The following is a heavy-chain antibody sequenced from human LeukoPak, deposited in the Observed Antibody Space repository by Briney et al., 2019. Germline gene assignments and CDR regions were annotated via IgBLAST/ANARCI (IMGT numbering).Heavy chain of an antibody. CDR3: ARDLYDSSGYYHDY. V-gene: IGHV3-64*01. Sequence: GGSLRLSCAASGFTFSSYAMHWVRQAPGKGLECVSAISSNGGSTYYANSVKGRFTISRDNSKNTLYLQMGSLRAEDMAVYYCARDLYDSSGYYHDYWGQGTLVTVS. D-gene: IGHD3-22*01. J-gene: IGHJ4*02. CDR1: GFTFSSYA. CDR2: ISSNGGST.